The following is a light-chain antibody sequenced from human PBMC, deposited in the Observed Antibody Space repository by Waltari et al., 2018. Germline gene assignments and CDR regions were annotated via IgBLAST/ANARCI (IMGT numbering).Light chain of an antibody. CDR1: QGISSY. J-gene: IGKJ4*01. CDR3: QQLYSYPLT. Sequence: DIQLTQSPSFLSASVGDRVTITCRASQGISSYLAWYQQKPGKAPNLLIYTTSTLESGVPPRFSGSGSGTEFTLTISSLQAEDLATYYCQQLYSYPLTFGGGTKVEIK. V-gene: IGKV1-9*01. CDR2: TTS.